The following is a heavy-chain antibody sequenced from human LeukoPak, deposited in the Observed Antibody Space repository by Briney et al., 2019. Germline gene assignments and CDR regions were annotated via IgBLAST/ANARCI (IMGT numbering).Heavy chain of an antibody. CDR1: GGSISSYY. J-gene: IGHJ4*02. D-gene: IGHD3-10*01. CDR3: ARVSGSGIHN. CDR2: IYYSGST. Sequence: PSETLSLTCTVSGGSISSYYWSWIRQPPGKGLEWIGYIYYSGSTNYNPSLKSRVTISVDTSENQFSLKLSSVTAADTAVYYCARVSGSGIHNWGQGALVTVSS. V-gene: IGHV4-59*01.